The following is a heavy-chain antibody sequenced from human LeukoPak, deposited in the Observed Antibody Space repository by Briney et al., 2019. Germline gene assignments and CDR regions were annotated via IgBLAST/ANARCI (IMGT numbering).Heavy chain of an antibody. CDR2: IYSSGST. CDR3: ARVIRTTGYYSNPKSGSFDF. J-gene: IGHJ4*02. Sequence: SETLSLTCAVSGGSISSSHHYWGWIRQPPGTGLEWLGSIYSSGSTYYNPSLRTRVTISVDTSKNQFSLKLSSVTAADTAVYYCARVIRTTGYYSNPKSGSFDFWGQGTLVTVSS. V-gene: IGHV4-39*01. D-gene: IGHD3-9*01. CDR1: GGSISSSHHY.